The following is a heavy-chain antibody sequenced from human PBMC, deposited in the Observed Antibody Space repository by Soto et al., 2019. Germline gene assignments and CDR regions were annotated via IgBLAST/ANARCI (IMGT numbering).Heavy chain of an antibody. D-gene: IGHD3-22*01. CDR2: ISSNGGNT. CDR3: VNADFYDSEVRTFDI. Sequence: GESLKISCSASGFTFSSYAMHWVRQAPGKGLEYVSGISSNGGNTYYADSVKGRLTISRDNSKNTLYLQMSSLKAEDTALYYCVNADFYDSEVRTFDIWGQGTMVTVSS. CDR1: GFTFSSYA. J-gene: IGHJ3*02. V-gene: IGHV3-64D*06.